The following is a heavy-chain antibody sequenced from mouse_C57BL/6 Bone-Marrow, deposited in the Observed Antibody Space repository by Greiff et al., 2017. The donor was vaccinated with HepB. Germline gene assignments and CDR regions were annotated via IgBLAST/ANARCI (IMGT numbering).Heavy chain of an antibody. Sequence: QVQLQQPGAELVRPGSSVKLSCKASGYTFTSYWVHWVKQRPIQGLEWIGNIDPSDSETHYNQKFKDKATLTVDKSSSTAYMQLSSLTSEDSAVYYCASGYDGYSFAYWGQGTLVTVSA. V-gene: IGHV1-52*01. CDR1: GYTFTSYW. J-gene: IGHJ3*01. D-gene: IGHD2-3*01. CDR2: IDPSDSET. CDR3: ASGYDGYSFAY.